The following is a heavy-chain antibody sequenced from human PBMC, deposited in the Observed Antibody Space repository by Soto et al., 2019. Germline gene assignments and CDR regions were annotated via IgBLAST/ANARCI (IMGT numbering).Heavy chain of an antibody. V-gene: IGHV4-59*01. CDR2: IYYSGST. J-gene: IGHJ5*02. D-gene: IGHD3-22*01. Sequence: SETLSLTFTVSGGSISSYYWSWIWQPPGKGLEWIGYIYYSGSTNYNHSLKSRVTISVYTSKNQFSLKLSSVTAADTAVYDCARGYYYDSSGSSGGWFDPWGQGTLVTVS. CDR3: ARGYYYDSSGSSGGWFDP. CDR1: GGSISSYY.